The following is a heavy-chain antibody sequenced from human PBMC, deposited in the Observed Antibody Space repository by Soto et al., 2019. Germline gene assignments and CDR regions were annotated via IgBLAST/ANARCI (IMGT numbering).Heavy chain of an antibody. Sequence: ASVVSCKASGYTFTSYAMHWVRQAPGQRLEWMGWINAGNGNTKYSQKFQGRVTITRDTSASTAYMELSSLRSEDTAVYYCARVDGYDYYYYYGMDVWGQGTTVTVSS. D-gene: IGHD5-12*01. CDR2: INAGNGNT. CDR3: ARVDGYDYYYYYGMDV. V-gene: IGHV1-3*01. CDR1: GYTFTSYA. J-gene: IGHJ6*02.